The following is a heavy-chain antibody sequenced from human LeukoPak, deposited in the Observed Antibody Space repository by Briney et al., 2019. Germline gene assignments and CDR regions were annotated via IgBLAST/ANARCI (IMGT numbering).Heavy chain of an antibody. Sequence: SETLSLTCTVSGGSISSYYWSWIRQPPGKGLEWIGYIYYSGSTNYNPSLKSRVTISVDTSKNQFSLKLSSVTAAHTAMYYCARHSAAAGPFDYWGQGTLVTVSS. J-gene: IGHJ4*02. CDR2: IYYSGST. D-gene: IGHD6-13*01. CDR3: ARHSAAAGPFDY. CDR1: GGSISSYY. V-gene: IGHV4-59*01.